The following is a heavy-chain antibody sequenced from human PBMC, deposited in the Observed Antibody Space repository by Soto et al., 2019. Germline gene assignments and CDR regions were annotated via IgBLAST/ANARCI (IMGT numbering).Heavy chain of an antibody. V-gene: IGHV1-2*02. J-gene: IGHJ5*02. D-gene: IGHD2-2*01. CDR1: GYTFTSYY. CDR2: INPITGGT. CDR3: ARGSTNNWFDP. Sequence: GASVKVSCKASGYTFTSYYIHWVRQAPGQGLEWMGWINPITGGTNYAPKFQGRVTMTRDTSITTAYMELRSLRSDDTAVYYCARGSTNNWFDPWGQGTLVTVSS.